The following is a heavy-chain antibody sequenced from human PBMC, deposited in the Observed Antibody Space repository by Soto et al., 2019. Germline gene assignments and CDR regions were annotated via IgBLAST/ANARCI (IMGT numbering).Heavy chain of an antibody. D-gene: IGHD3-3*02. CDR1: GFTFSNYA. Sequence: VHLLECGGGLVQPGGSLRLSCEASGFTFSNYAMAWVRQTPGEGPEWVSTIGGGDDIFYAESVQGRFIISRDDSRSTMYLQMDNLRVEDTAIYFCAKDSISYNGIYDAFDVWGQGTVVTVSS. CDR3: AKDSISYNGIYDAFDV. J-gene: IGHJ3*01. V-gene: IGHV3-23*01. CDR2: IGGGDDI.